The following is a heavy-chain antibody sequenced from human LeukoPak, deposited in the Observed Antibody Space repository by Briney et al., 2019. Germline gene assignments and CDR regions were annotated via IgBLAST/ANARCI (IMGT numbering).Heavy chain of an antibody. CDR3: AKEAVGASAGLDY. CDR2: ISGDSV. D-gene: IGHD1-26*01. Sequence: GGSLRLSCAASGFTFSNYAMTWVRQAPGKGLEWISTISGDSVYYADSVKGRFTISRDNSKNTLFLQMNSLRAEDTAIYYCAKEAVGASAGLDYWGQGTLVTVSS. CDR1: GFTFSNYA. J-gene: IGHJ4*02. V-gene: IGHV3-23*01.